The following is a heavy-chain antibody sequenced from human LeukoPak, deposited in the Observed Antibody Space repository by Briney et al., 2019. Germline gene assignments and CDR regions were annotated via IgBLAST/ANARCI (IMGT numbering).Heavy chain of an antibody. CDR2: IIPISGTA. CDR3: ARSFQYYSASGSGSWFDP. CDR1: GGTFSSYA. D-gene: IGHD3-10*01. V-gene: IGHV1-69*05. Sequence: GASVKVSCKASGGTFSSYAISWVRQAPGQGLEWMGGIIPISGTANYAQKLQGRVTMTTDTSTSTAYMELRSLRSDDTAVYYCARSFQYYSASGSGSWFDPWGQGTLVTVSS. J-gene: IGHJ5*02.